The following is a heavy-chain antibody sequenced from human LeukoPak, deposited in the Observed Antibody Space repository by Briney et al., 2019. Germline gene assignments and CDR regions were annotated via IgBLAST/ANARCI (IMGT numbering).Heavy chain of an antibody. J-gene: IGHJ6*03. Sequence: PGGSLRLSCAAYGFTFSSYWMSWVRQAPGKGLEWVANIKQDGSEKYYVDSVKGRFTISRDNAKNSLYLQMNSLRAEDMAVYYCARAKTYSSSWYYYYYMDVWGKGTTVTVSS. CDR3: ARAKTYSSSWYYYYYMDV. D-gene: IGHD6-13*01. CDR1: GFTFSSYW. CDR2: IKQDGSEK. V-gene: IGHV3-7*01.